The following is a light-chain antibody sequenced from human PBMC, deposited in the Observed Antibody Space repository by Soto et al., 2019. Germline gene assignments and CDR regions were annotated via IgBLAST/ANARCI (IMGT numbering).Light chain of an antibody. CDR1: QSVSSN. Sequence: LSCMASQSVSSNLAWYQQQPAQAXXLXVYGASTRPTGIPTRFSGSGSGTEFTLPISSLQSEDFAVYYCKQYNNWPLWTIGQGTKVDIK. CDR2: GAS. CDR3: KQYNNWPLWT. V-gene: IGKV3-15*01. J-gene: IGKJ1*01.